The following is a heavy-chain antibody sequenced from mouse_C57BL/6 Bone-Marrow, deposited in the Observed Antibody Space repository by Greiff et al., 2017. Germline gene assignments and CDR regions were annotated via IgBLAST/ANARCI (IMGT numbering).Heavy chain of an antibody. D-gene: IGHD1-2*01. J-gene: IGHJ2*01. CDR2: IDPSDSYT. Sequence: QVQLQQSGAELVKPGASVKLSCKASGYTFTSYWMQWVKQRPGQGLEWIGEIDPSDSYTNYNQKFKGKATLTVDKSSSTAYMQLSSLTSEDSAVYYCASYGGYYFDYWGQGTTLTVSS. V-gene: IGHV1-50*01. CDR3: ASYGGYYFDY. CDR1: GYTFTSYW.